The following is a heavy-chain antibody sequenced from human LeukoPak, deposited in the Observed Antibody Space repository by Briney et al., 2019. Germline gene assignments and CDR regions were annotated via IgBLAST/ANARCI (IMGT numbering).Heavy chain of an antibody. J-gene: IGHJ4*02. CDR3: ARGDSSYD. CDR2: ISAYNGNT. Sequence: ASVKVSCKASGYTFTSYGISWVRQAPGQGLEWMGWISAYNGNTNYAQKFQGRVTMTRNTSISTAYMELSSLRSEDTAVYYCARGDSSYDWGQGTLVTVSS. CDR1: GYTFTSYG. V-gene: IGHV1-18*01. D-gene: IGHD6-6*01.